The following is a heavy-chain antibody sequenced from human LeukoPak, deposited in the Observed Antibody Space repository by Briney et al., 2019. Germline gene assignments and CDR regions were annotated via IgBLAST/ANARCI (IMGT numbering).Heavy chain of an antibody. CDR2: ISGSGGSI. D-gene: IGHD5-12*01. J-gene: IGHJ4*02. CDR1: GFTFRSYA. CDR3: AKTEERWLQLPGY. V-gene: IGHV3-23*01. Sequence: GGSLRLSCAGTGFTFRSYAMSWVRQAPGKGLEWVSGISGSGGSIYYADSVKGRFTISRDNSRNTLYLQMNSLRAEDTAVYYCAKTEERWLQLPGYWGQGTLVTVSS.